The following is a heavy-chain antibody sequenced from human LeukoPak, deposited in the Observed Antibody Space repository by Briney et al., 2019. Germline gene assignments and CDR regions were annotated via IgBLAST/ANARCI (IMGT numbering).Heavy chain of an antibody. V-gene: IGHV4-59*12. CDR1: GGSIISYY. D-gene: IGHD6-19*01. CDR3: ARRLAEAVAGFYYYYYYMDV. J-gene: IGHJ6*03. CDR2: IYYSGST. Sequence: PSETLSLTCTVSGGSIISYYWSGIRQPPGKGLEWIGYIYYSGSTNYNPSLKSRVTISVDMSKNQFSLKLSSVTAADTAVYYCARRLAEAVAGFYYYYYYMDVWGKGTTVTISS.